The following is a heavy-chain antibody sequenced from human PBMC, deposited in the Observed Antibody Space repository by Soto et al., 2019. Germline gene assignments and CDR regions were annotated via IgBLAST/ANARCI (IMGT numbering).Heavy chain of an antibody. J-gene: IGHJ4*02. CDR2: ISYTGET. Sequence: ASETLSLTCTVSGGSIFTHYWSWIRQPPGKGLEWIAYISYTGETTENPSLQSRVAMSRDTSKNHFSLKLTSVTAADTAVYYCARLYKGYQDSRTYYLFDFWGQGTQVTVSS. V-gene: IGHV4-59*08. CDR3: ARLYKGYQDSRTYYLFDF. D-gene: IGHD3-10*01. CDR1: GGSIFTHY.